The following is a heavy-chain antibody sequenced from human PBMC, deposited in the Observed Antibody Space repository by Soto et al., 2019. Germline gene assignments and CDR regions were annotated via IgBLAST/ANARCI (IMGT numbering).Heavy chain of an antibody. D-gene: IGHD3-10*01. CDR3: ANLLFSMVRGVIGEEGYFDY. CDR2: ISGSGGST. V-gene: IGHV3-23*01. CDR1: GFTFSSYA. J-gene: IGHJ4*02. Sequence: PGGSLRLSCAASGFTFSSYAMSWVRQAPGKGLEWVSAISGSGGSTYYADSVKGRFTISRDNSKNTLYLQMNSLRAEDTAVYYCANLLFSMVRGVIGEEGYFDYWGQGTLVTVSS.